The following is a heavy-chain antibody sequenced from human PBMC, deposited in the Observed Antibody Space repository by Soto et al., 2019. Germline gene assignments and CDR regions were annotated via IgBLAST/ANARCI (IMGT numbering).Heavy chain of an antibody. CDR1: GYTFTSYD. J-gene: IGHJ6*02. CDR3: ARSEIFGVVNTYYYYGMDV. CDR2: MNPNSGNT. Sequence: ASVKVSCKASGYTFTSYDINWGRQATGQGLEWMGWMNPNSGNTGYAQKFQGRVTMTRNTSISTAYMELSSLRSEDTAVYYCARSEIFGVVNTYYYYGMDVWGQGTTVTVSS. D-gene: IGHD3-3*01. V-gene: IGHV1-8*01.